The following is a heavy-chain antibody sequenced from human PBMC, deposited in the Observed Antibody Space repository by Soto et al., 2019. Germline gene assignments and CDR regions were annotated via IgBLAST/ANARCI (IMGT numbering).Heavy chain of an antibody. CDR2: VGTGGTA. J-gene: IGHJ1*01. V-gene: IGHV3-23*01. Sequence: EVQLLESGGGLVQPGGSLRLSCAASGFTFSSYAMSWVRQAPGKGLEWVSAVGTGGTAYYADSVKGRFTISRDNSKNTLDGQINSLGHGDTAVDYCVPYIAAAGPRYFQHWGPGTLVTVSS. CDR3: VPYIAAAGPRYFQH. CDR1: GFTFSSYA. D-gene: IGHD6-13*01.